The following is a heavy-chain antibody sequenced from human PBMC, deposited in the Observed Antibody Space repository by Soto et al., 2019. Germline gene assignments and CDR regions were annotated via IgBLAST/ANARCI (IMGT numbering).Heavy chain of an antibody. V-gene: IGHV3-30-3*01. CDR2: ISYDGSNK. CDR3: ARDLLAWFGEQADY. Sequence: QVQLVESGGGVVQPGRSLRLSCAASGFTFSSYAMHWVRQAPGKGLEWVAVISYDGSNKYYADSVKGRFTISRDNSKNTLYLQMNSLRAEDTAVYYCARDLLAWFGEQADYWGQGTLVTVSS. CDR1: GFTFSSYA. D-gene: IGHD3-10*01. J-gene: IGHJ4*02.